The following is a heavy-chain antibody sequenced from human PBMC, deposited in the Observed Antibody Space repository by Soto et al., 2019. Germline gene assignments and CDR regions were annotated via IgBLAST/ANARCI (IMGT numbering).Heavy chain of an antibody. CDR1: GYTLTELS. Sequence: QVQLVQSGAEVKKPGASVKVSCKVSGYTLTELSMHWVRQAPGKGLEWMGGFDPEDGETIYAQKFQGRVTMTEDTSTDTAYMELSSLRSQDTAVYYCATGARILLIQLWFEGMDYWGQGTLVTVSS. D-gene: IGHD5-18*01. CDR3: ATGARILLIQLWFEGMDY. V-gene: IGHV1-24*01. CDR2: FDPEDGET. J-gene: IGHJ4*02.